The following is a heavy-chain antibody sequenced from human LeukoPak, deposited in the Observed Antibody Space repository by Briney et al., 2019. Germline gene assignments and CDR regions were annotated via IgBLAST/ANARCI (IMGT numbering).Heavy chain of an antibody. D-gene: IGHD2-15*01. CDR2: INHSGST. J-gene: IGHJ4*02. Sequence: SETLSLTCAVYGGSFSGYYWSWIRQPPGKGLGWIGEINHSGSTNYNPSLKSRVTIPVDTSKNQFSLKLSSVTAADTAVYYCARGVDPSNVVAATPNFDYWGQGTLVTVSS. V-gene: IGHV4-34*01. CDR3: ARGVDPSNVVAATPNFDY. CDR1: GGSFSGYY.